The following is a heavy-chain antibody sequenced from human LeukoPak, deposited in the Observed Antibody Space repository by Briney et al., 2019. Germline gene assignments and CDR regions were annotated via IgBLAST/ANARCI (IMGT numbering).Heavy chain of an antibody. CDR1: GFTFSSYA. D-gene: IGHD6-13*01. CDR3: AKDYSSTPNFDY. V-gene: IGHV3-23*01. J-gene: IGHJ4*02. Sequence: GGSLRLPCAASGFTFSSYAMSWVRQAPGKGLEWVSAISGSGGSTYYADSVKGRFTISRDNSKNTLYLQMNSLRAEDTAVYYCAKDYSSTPNFDYWGQGTLVTVSS. CDR2: ISGSGGST.